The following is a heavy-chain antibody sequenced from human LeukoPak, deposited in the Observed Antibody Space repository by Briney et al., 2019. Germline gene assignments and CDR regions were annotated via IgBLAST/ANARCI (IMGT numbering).Heavy chain of an antibody. D-gene: IGHD6-19*01. CDR1: GGSISSYY. J-gene: IGHJ4*02. CDR3: ARFSSGWFDY. V-gene: IGHV4-59*01. CDR2: IYYSGST. Sequence: SETLSLTCTVSGGSISSYYWSWIRQPPGKGLEWIGYIYYSGSTNYNPSLKSRVTISVDTSKNQFSLKLSSVTAADTAVYYCARFSSGWFDYWGQGTLVTVSS.